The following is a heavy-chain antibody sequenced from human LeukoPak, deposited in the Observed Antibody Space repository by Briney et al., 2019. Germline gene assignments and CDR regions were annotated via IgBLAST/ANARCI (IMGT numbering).Heavy chain of an antibody. CDR1: GGSMRSYY. CDR3: GRGRYESTRLSAYYYYYLDV. CDR2: IYTSGST. Sequence: SETLSLTCTVSGGSMRSYYWSWIRQPAGKGLEWIGRIYTSGSTIYNPSLKSRVTMSVDTSKNQFSLKLSSVTAADTAVYYCGRGRYESTRLSAYYYYYLDVWGKGTTVTVSS. D-gene: IGHD1-14*01. V-gene: IGHV4-4*07. J-gene: IGHJ6*03.